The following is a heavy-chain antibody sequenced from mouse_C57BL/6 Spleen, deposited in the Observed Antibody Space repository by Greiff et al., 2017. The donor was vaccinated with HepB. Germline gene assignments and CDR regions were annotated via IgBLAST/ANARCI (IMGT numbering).Heavy chain of an antibody. D-gene: IGHD2-5*01. CDR2: IDPSDSYT. CDR1: GYTFTSYW. CDR3: ALYSNYGAY. Sequence: VQLQQPGAELVKPGASVKLSCKASGYTFTSYWMQWVKQRPGQGLEWIGEIDPSDSYTNYNQKFKGKATLTVDTSSSTAYMQLSSLTSEDSAVYYCALYSNYGAYWGQGTLVTVSA. J-gene: IGHJ3*01. V-gene: IGHV1-50*01.